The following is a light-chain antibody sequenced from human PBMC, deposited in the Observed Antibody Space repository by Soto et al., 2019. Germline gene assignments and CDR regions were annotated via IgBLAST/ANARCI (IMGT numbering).Light chain of an antibody. CDR1: QSVNNY. Sequence: EIVLTQSPATLSVPPGETATLSCRASQSVNNYLAWYQPKPGQAPRLLMYDPSNRATGIPARFSGRGSGTDFPLTFSSLGPEDFAFYSCQQGSTRPVTFGQGTRVDIK. J-gene: IGKJ1*01. CDR2: DPS. CDR3: QQGSTRPVT. V-gene: IGKV3-11*01.